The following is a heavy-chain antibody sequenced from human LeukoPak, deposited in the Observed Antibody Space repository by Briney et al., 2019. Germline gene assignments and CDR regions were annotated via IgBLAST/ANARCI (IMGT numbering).Heavy chain of an antibody. CDR2: VYPNDSDT. V-gene: IGHV5-51*01. CDR3: ARLRPDRGYSYGFFLDY. Sequence: GESLKISCEGSGHSFTNYWIDWVRQMPGKGLECMGIVYPNDSDTRYSPSFQGQVTISADKSISTAYLQWSSLKASDTAMYYCARLRPDRGYSYGFFLDYWGQGTLVTVSS. D-gene: IGHD5-18*01. CDR1: GHSFTNYW. J-gene: IGHJ4*02.